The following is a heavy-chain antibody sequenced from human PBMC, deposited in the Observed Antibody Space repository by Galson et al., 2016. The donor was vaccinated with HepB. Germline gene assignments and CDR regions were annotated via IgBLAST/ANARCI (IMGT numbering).Heavy chain of an antibody. CDR2: VCYSGTT. Sequence: ETLSLTCTVSGVSISSASYFWGWIRQPPGRGLEWLGSVCYSGTTYYNPSLKSRVTISADTSKNQFSLKLTSVTAADTAVYYCASLRDGYNLNYWGQGPLVTVSS. V-gene: IGHV4-39*01. CDR1: GVSISSASYF. CDR3: ASLRDGYNLNY. J-gene: IGHJ4*02. D-gene: IGHD5-24*01.